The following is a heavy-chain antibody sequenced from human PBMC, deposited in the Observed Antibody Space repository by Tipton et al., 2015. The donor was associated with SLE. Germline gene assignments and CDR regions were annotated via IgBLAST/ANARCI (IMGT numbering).Heavy chain of an antibody. D-gene: IGHD6-13*01. CDR1: GFTFSSYG. CDR3: AKPYSSSWDYFDY. CDR2: IRYDGSNK. J-gene: IGHJ4*02. Sequence: SLRLSCAASGFTFSSYGMHWVRQAPGKGLEWVAFIRYDGSNKYYADSVKGRFTISRDNSKNTLYLQMNSLRAEDTAVYYCAKPYSSSWDYFDYWGQGTLVTVSS. V-gene: IGHV3-30*02.